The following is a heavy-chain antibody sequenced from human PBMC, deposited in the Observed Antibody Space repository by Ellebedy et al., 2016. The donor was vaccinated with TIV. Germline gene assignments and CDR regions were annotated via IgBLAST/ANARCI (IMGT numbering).Heavy chain of an antibody. CDR1: GYSFTSYW. J-gene: IGHJ6*02. D-gene: IGHD2-2*01. V-gene: IGHV5-51*01. CDR2: IFPDDSDT. CDR3: ARSHCSRTSCQKSQYYYGLDV. Sequence: GGSLRLXXQASGYSFTSYWIGWVRQMPGKGLEWMGIIFPDDSDTRYSPSFQGQVTISADKSISTAYLQWSSLKASDTAMYYCARSHCSRTSCQKSQYYYGLDVWGQGTMVTVSS.